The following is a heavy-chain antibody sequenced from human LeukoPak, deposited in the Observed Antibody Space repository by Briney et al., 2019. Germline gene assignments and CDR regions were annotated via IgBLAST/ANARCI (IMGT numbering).Heavy chain of an antibody. J-gene: IGHJ4*02. CDR3: ANGKGSGFYYFDY. V-gene: IGHV3-66*01. Sequence: GGSLRLSCAASEFSVGSNYMTWVRQAPGKGLEWVSLIYSGGSTYYADSVKGRFTISRDNSKNTLYLQMNSLRAEDTAVYYCANGKGSGFYYFDYWGQGTLVTVSS. CDR2: IYSGGST. D-gene: IGHD6-19*01. CDR1: EFSVGSNY.